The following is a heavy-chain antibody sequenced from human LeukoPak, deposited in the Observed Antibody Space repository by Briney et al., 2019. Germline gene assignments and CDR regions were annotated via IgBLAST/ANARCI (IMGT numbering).Heavy chain of an antibody. CDR2: IYHSGGT. CDR3: ARLNYSGAAAGTRSDYYYYGMDV. CDR1: GGSISSSNW. D-gene: IGHD6-13*01. V-gene: IGHV4-4*02. Sequence: SGTLSLTCAVSGGSISSSNWWSWVRQPPGKGLEWIGEIYHSGGTNYNPSLKSRVTISVDKSKNQFSLKLSSVTAADTAVYYCARLNYSGAAAGTRSDYYYYGMDVWGQGTTVTVSS. J-gene: IGHJ6*02.